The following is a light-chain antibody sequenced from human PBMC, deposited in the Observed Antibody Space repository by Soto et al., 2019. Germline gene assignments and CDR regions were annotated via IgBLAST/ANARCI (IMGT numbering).Light chain of an antibody. CDR1: SSDVGSYNL. Sequence: QSVLTQPASVSGSPGQAITISCTGTSSDVGSYNLVSWYQQHPGKVPKLMIYEGSKRPSGVSNRFSVSRSGNTASLTISGLQAEDEADYYCCSYVDSSTVYVFGTGTKVTVL. CDR2: EGS. V-gene: IGLV2-23*01. CDR3: CSYVDSSTVYV. J-gene: IGLJ1*01.